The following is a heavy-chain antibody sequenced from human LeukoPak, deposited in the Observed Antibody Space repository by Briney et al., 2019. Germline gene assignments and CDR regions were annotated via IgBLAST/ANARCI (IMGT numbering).Heavy chain of an antibody. J-gene: IGHJ3*02. CDR1: GFTFSSYT. D-gene: IGHD5-12*01. V-gene: IGHV3-21*01. CDR2: ISSSSSYI. Sequence: PGGSRRLSWAAYGFTFSSYTMNWARQAPGKGLEWVSSISSSSSYIYYADSVKGRFTISRDNAKNSLYLQMNSLRAEDTAVYYCARGGYSGYDSTQGAFDIWGQGTMVTVSS. CDR3: ARGGYSGYDSTQGAFDI.